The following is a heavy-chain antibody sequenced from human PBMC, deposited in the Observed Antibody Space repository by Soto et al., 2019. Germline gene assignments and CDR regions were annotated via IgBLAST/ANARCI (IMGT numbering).Heavy chain of an antibody. J-gene: IGHJ6*02. V-gene: IGHV3-30*18. CDR1: GFTFSSYG. CDR3: AKSQESTNYDFWSGYSHYYYGMDV. CDR2: ISYDGSNK. D-gene: IGHD3-3*01. Sequence: GGTLRLSCAASGFTFSSYGMHWVRQAPGKGLERVAVISYDGSNKYYADSVKGRFTISRDNSKNTLYLQMNSLRAEDTAVYYCAKSQESTNYDFWSGYSHYYYGMDVWGQGTTVTVTS.